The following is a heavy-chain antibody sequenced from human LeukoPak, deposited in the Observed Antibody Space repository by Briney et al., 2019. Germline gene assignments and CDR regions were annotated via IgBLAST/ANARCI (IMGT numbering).Heavy chain of an antibody. J-gene: IGHJ3*02. Sequence: PGGSLRLSCAASGFTFSSYWMHWVRQAPGKGLLWVSRINSDGSTTGYADSVKGRFTISRDNSKNTMYVQMNSLRADDTAVYYCAKLGSSGHPGAFDIWGQGTMVTVSS. CDR3: AKLGSSGHPGAFDI. D-gene: IGHD3-22*01. V-gene: IGHV3-74*01. CDR2: INSDGSTT. CDR1: GFTFSSYW.